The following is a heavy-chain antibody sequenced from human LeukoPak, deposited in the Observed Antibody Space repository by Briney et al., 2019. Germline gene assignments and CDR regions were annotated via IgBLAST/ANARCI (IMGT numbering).Heavy chain of an antibody. CDR2: FDPEDGET. V-gene: IGHV1-24*01. J-gene: IGHJ5*01. CDR1: GYTLTKLS. Sequence: ASVKVSCKVSGYTLTKLSMHWVRQAPGKGLEWMGGFDPEDGETIYAQKFQGRVTMTEDTSTDTVYMELSSLSLEDTAVYFCTSDFTVTTEGWFDSWGQGTLVTVSS. CDR3: TSDFTVTTEGWFDS. D-gene: IGHD4-11*01.